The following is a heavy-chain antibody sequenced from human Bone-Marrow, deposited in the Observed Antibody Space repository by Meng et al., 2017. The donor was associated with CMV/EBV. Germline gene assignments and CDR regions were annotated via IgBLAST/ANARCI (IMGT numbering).Heavy chain of an antibody. D-gene: IGHD3-22*01. Sequence: TCSDYYRRWIRQAPGKGLEWVSYISSSGSTIYYADSVKGRFTISRDNAKNSLYLQMNSLRAEDTAVYYCARATTTDSSGYYPWAFDIWGQGTMVTVSS. CDR2: ISSSGSTI. CDR3: ARATTTDSSGYYPWAFDI. CDR1: TCSDYY. V-gene: IGHV3-11*01. J-gene: IGHJ3*02.